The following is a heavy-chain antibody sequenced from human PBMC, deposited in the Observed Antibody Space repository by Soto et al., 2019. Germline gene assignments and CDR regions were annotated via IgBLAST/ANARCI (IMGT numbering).Heavy chain of an antibody. D-gene: IGHD6-13*01. CDR3: AREGGSSWYPGYYYYYYGMDV. Sequence: PSETLSLTCTVSGGSISSGDYYWSWIRQPPGKGLEWIGYIYYSGSTYYNPSLKSRVTISVDTSKNRFSLKLSSVTAADTAVYYCAREGGSSWYPGYYYYYYGMDVWGQGTTVTVSS. V-gene: IGHV4-30-4*01. J-gene: IGHJ6*02. CDR2: IYYSGST. CDR1: GGSISSGDYY.